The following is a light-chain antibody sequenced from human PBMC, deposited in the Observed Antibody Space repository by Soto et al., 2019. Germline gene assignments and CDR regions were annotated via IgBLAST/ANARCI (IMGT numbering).Light chain of an antibody. CDR1: SGDVGSYNL. J-gene: IGLJ7*01. CDR3: CSYLGSSTV. Sequence: HSVLAQPASVSGSPGRSITISCTGVSGDVGSYNLVSWYQQHPAKAPKLIIYEDDKRPSGVSNRFSGSKSGDTASLTISGLQSEDEAAYYCCSYLGSSTVFGGGTQLTVL. V-gene: IGLV2-23*01. CDR2: EDD.